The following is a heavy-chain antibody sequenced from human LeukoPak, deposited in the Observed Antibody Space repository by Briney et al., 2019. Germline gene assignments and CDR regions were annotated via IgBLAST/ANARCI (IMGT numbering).Heavy chain of an antibody. CDR2: INPDSGVT. CDR3: ARCPKQVGFAYWHFDL. CDR1: GYTVTDYY. D-gene: IGHD1-26*01. Sequence: ASVKVSCKSSGYTVTDYYIHWVRQAPGEGLEWMGWINPDSGVTNYAQKFQGRVTMTRDTSITTGYMELSRLRSDDTAVYYCARCPKQVGFAYWHFDLWGRGTLVTVSS. V-gene: IGHV1-2*02. J-gene: IGHJ2*01.